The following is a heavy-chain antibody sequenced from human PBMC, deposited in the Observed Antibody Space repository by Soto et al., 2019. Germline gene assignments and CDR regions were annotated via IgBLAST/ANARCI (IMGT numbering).Heavy chain of an antibody. Sequence: TSETLSLTCSVSGASIISSYWSWIRQSPGKGLEWIGYVYYSGSTNYNPSLKSRVTISVDTSKNQFSLKLSSVTAADTAVYYCARGYYDSSGQSNTFDIWGQGTMVTVSS. CDR3: ARGYYDSSGQSNTFDI. V-gene: IGHV4-59*01. CDR2: VYYSGST. CDR1: GASIISSY. D-gene: IGHD3-22*01. J-gene: IGHJ3*02.